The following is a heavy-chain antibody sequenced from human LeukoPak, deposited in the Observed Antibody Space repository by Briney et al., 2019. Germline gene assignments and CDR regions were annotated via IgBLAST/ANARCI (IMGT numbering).Heavy chain of an antibody. J-gene: IGHJ4*02. Sequence: GGSLRLSCAASGFTFSSYAMSWVRQAPGKGLEWVAFIRYDGSNKYYADSVKGRFTISRDNSKNTLYLQMNSLRAEDTAVYYCAKDLPLYCGGDCYTNAIDYWGQGTLVTVSS. D-gene: IGHD2-21*01. CDR2: IRYDGSNK. CDR3: AKDLPLYCGGDCYTNAIDY. V-gene: IGHV3-30*02. CDR1: GFTFSSYA.